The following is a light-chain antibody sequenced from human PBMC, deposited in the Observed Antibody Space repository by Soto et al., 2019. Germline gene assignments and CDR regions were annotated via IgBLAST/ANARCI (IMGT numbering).Light chain of an antibody. CDR3: QQSFTTPRT. V-gene: IGKV1-39*01. CDR1: QSISNY. Sequence: TQMPQSPSSLPASVRDRVTITGLASQSISNYLNWYQQKPGKAPKLLIYAASSLQSGVPSRFSGSGSGTDFTLTISSLQPEDFATYYCQQSFTTPRTFGGGTKVDIK. J-gene: IGKJ4*02. CDR2: AAS.